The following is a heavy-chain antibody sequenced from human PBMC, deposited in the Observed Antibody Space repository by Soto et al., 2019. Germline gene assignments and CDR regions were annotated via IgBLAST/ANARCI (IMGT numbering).Heavy chain of an antibody. CDR1: GFTFSSSW. V-gene: IGHV3-7*01. J-gene: IGHJ4*02. CDR3: AAGFPPDF. Sequence: EVQLVESGGGLVQPGGSLKLSCEASGFTFSSSWMNWVRQAPGKGLEWVANIKGDGSEKYYVDSVKGRFTISRDNAKNSLYLQMNRLRAEDTAVYYCAAGFPPDFWGQGTLVTVSS. CDR2: IKGDGSEK. D-gene: IGHD3-10*01.